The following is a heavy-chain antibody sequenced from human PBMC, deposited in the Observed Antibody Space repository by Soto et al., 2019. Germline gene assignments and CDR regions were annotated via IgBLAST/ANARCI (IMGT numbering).Heavy chain of an antibody. V-gene: IGHV3-74*01. Sequence: EVQLLESGGGLVQPGGSLRLSCAASGCTFSSYCMQWFRQAPGQGLVWVSRTNTDGSSTSYAESVKVRFTISRDNARNTLYLQMNSLRAEDTAVYYCARSSWSLNYHYYMAVSGKGTTVTVS. J-gene: IGHJ6*03. CDR1: GCTFSSYC. CDR3: ARSSWSLNYHYYMAV. CDR2: TNTDGSST.